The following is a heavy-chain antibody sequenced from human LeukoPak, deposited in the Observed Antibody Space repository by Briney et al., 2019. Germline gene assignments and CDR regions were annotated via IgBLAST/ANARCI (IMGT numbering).Heavy chain of an antibody. V-gene: IGHV3-48*03. D-gene: IGHD3-3*01. J-gene: IGHJ4*02. CDR3: ASEVRLMTIFGVLDN. CDR1: GFTFSTYE. CDR2: ISSSGSTI. Sequence: GGSLRLSCADSGFTFSTYEMNWVRQAPGKWLEMVSYISSSGSTIYYADSVKRRFNITRDTAKNSLYLQMNRLRVAATAVYYCASEVRLMTIFGVLDNWGQGNLVTVSS.